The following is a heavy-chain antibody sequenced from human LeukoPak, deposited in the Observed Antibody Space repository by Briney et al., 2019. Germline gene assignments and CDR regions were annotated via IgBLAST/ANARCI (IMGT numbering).Heavy chain of an antibody. V-gene: IGHV3-21*01. D-gene: IGHD1-1*01. Sequence: GGSLRLSCAVSGFSFSSYSMNWVSLAPGKGREWFSSISSSISYISYTDPVNVRFTISRDNAKNSLYLQMDSLRAEDTAVYYCSRDLAVHWGQGTLVTVSS. CDR2: ISSSISYI. CDR1: GFSFSSYS. CDR3: SRDLAVH. J-gene: IGHJ4*02.